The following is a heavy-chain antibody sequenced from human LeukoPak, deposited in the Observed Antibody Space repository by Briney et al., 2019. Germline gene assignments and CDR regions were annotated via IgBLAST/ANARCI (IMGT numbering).Heavy chain of an antibody. CDR1: GGPISSSSSY. D-gene: IGHD3-10*01. CDR2: IYYSGST. J-gene: IGHJ4*02. CDR3: ARHGSGSYNY. Sequence: PSETLSLTCTVSGGPISSSSSYWGWIRQPPGKGLEWIGNIYYSGSTYYNPSLKSRVTISVATSKNQFSLKLSSVTAADTAVYYCARHGSGSYNYWGQGTLVTVSS. V-gene: IGHV4-39*01.